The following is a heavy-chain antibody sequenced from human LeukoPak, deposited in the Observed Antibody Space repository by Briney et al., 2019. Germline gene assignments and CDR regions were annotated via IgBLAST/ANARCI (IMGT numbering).Heavy chain of an antibody. CDR1: GFTFSNAW. J-gene: IGHJ4*02. Sequence: PGGSLRLSCAASGFTFSNAWMSWVRQAPGKGLEWVGRIKSKTDGGTTDYAAPVKGRFTISRDDSKNTLYLQMNSLKTEDTAVYYCTIDYVSPWIQLWFDYWGQGTLVTVSS. CDR2: IKSKTDGGTT. V-gene: IGHV3-15*01. CDR3: TIDYVSPWIQLWFDY. D-gene: IGHD5-18*01.